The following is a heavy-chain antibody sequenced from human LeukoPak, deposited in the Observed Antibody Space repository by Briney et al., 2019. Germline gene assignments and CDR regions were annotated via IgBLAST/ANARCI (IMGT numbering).Heavy chain of an antibody. CDR3: ARGRYDSSGYYPIFDF. Sequence: PSETLSLTCAVYGGSFSGYYWSWVRQAPGKGLEWVSSISRSSIYIYYANSVKGRFTISRDNAKKSLYLRMNSLRAEDTAVYYCARGRYDSSGYYPIFDFWGQGTLVTVSS. CDR1: GGSFSGYY. J-gene: IGHJ4*02. CDR2: ISRSSIYI. V-gene: IGHV3-21*01. D-gene: IGHD3-22*01.